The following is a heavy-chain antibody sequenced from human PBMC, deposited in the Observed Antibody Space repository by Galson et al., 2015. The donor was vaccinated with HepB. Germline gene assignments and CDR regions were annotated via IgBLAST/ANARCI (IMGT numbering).Heavy chain of an antibody. CDR1: GGSFSGYY. CDR3: ARYTSGWDFPDYYYYMDV. D-gene: IGHD6-19*01. CDR2: INYSGRA. J-gene: IGHJ6*03. V-gene: IGHV4-34*01. Sequence: LSLTCAVYGGSFSGYYWTWIRQPPGKGLEWIGEINYSGRADYNPSLKSRVTISLDTSKNQFSLKLSSVTAADTAVYYCARYTSGWDFPDYYYYMDVWGKGTTVTVSS.